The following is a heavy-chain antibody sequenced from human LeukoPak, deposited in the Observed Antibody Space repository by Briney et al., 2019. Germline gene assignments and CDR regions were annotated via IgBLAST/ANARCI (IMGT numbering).Heavy chain of an antibody. V-gene: IGHV4-4*07. Sequence: SETLSLTCTVSGGSISGHYWSWIRQPAGKEPEWIGRVHTTGGTNYNPSLKSRLTMSVDTSKNQFSLKLSSVTAADTAVYYCARRGGLPHDAFDIWGQGTMVTVSS. CDR2: VHTTGGT. CDR3: ARRGGLPHDAFDI. D-gene: IGHD2-15*01. J-gene: IGHJ3*02. CDR1: GGSISGHY.